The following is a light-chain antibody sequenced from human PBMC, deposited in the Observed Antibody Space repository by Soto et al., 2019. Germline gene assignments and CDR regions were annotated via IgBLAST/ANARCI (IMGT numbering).Light chain of an antibody. Sequence: QSALTQPASVSGSPGQSITISCTGTSSDVGGYNFVSWYQQHPGKAPKLMIYEVSNRPSGVSNRFSGSKSGNTASLTISGLQADDEADYYCSSYTKSCTLGDVFGTGTKLTVL. CDR2: EVS. J-gene: IGLJ1*01. CDR3: SSYTKSCTLGDV. V-gene: IGLV2-14*01. CDR1: SSDVGGYNF.